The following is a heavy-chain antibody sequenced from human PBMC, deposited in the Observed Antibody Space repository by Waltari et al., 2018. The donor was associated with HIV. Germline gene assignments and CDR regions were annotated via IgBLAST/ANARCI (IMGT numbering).Heavy chain of an antibody. D-gene: IGHD3-10*01. CDR2: IKQDGSER. Sequence: EVQLVESGGGLVQPGGSLRLSCAPAGMTFSNYWMTWVRQTPGKGLGWVANIKQDGSERYYVDSVKGRFTISRDNAKNSLYLQMNSLTAEDTAVYYCARDQRSMASFDYWGQGTLVTVSS. V-gene: IGHV3-7*01. CDR1: GMTFSNYW. J-gene: IGHJ4*02. CDR3: ARDQRSMASFDY.